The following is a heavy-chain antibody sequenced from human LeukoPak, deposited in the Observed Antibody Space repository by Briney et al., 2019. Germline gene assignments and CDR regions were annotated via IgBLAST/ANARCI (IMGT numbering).Heavy chain of an antibody. D-gene: IGHD2-15*01. Sequence: ASVKVSCKASGYTFTGYYMHWVRQAPGQGLEWMEWINPNSGGTNYAQKFQGRVTMTRDTSISTAYMELSRLRSDDTAVYYCARPDEYCSGGSCYYANFDYWGQGTLVTVSS. CDR1: GYTFTGYY. CDR3: ARPDEYCSGGSCYYANFDY. J-gene: IGHJ4*02. CDR2: INPNSGGT. V-gene: IGHV1-2*02.